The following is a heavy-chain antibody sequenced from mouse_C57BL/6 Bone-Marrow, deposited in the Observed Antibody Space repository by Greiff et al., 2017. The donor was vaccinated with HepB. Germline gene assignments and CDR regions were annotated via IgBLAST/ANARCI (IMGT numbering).Heavy chain of an antibody. CDR3: TRRSILTTTVVADWYFDV. CDR2: IYPGNSDT. V-gene: IGHV1-5*01. CDR1: GYTFTSYW. D-gene: IGHD1-1*01. Sequence: EVQLQQSGTVLARPGASVKMSCKTSGYTFTSYWMHWVKQRPGQGLEWIGAIYPGNSDTSYNQKFKGKAKLTAVTSASTAYMELSSLTNEDSAVYYCTRRSILTTTVVADWYFDVWGTGTTVTVSS. J-gene: IGHJ1*03.